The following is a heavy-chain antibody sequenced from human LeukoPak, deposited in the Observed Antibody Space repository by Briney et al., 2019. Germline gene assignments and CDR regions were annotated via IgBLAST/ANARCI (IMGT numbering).Heavy chain of an antibody. J-gene: IGHJ3*02. CDR3: AKPVVVPAAPRESMGAFDI. V-gene: IGHV3-7*01. CDR2: IKQDGGEK. D-gene: IGHD2-2*01. CDR1: GFTFSSYW. Sequence: GGSLRLSCVASGFTFSSYWMSWVRQTPGKGLEWVANIKQDGGEKNYIDSVKGRFTISRDNSKNTLYLQMNSLRAEDTAVYYCAKPVVVPAAPRESMGAFDIWGQGTMVTVSS.